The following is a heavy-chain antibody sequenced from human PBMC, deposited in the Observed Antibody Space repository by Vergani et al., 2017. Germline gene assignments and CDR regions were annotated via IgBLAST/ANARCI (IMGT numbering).Heavy chain of an antibody. J-gene: IGHJ6*03. D-gene: IGHD3-10*01. V-gene: IGHV4-34*01. Sequence: QVQLQQWGAGLLKPSETLSLTCAVYGGSFSGYYWSWIRQPPGKGLEWIGEINHSGSTNYNPALKSRVTISVATSKNQFPLKLSSVTAADAAVYYCAGGGATVSGFGEPHYYYMDVWGKGTTVTVSS. CDR3: AGGGATVSGFGEPHYYYMDV. CDR2: INHSGST. CDR1: GGSFSGYY.